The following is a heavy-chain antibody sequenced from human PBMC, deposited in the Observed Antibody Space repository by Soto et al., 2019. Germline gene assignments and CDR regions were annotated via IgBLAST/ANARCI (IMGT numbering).Heavy chain of an antibody. Sequence: VGSLRLSCAASGFSFSDYSMNWVRQAPGKGLEWVSSISGSSSYIYYADSLKGRVTVSRDNAEKSLYLQMNSLRAEDTAVYYCARDGAYCSGTGCRDYYHYMDVWGKGATVTVSS. D-gene: IGHD2-2*01. J-gene: IGHJ6*03. CDR1: GFSFSDYS. CDR2: ISGSSSYI. V-gene: IGHV3-21*01. CDR3: ARDGAYCSGTGCRDYYHYMDV.